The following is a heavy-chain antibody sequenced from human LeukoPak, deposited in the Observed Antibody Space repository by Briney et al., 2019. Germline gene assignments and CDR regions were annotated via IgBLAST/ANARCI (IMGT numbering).Heavy chain of an antibody. CDR3: AKDGLYSGYDVYYFDY. J-gene: IGHJ4*02. Sequence: GGSLRLSCAASGFTFSSYGMHWVRQAPGKGLEWVAFIREDASAKFYADSVKGRFTISRENSRNTLYLQMNTLGAEDPPVYYCAKDGLYSGYDVYYFDYWGQGTLVTVSS. D-gene: IGHD5-12*01. V-gene: IGHV3-30*02. CDR2: IREDASAK. CDR1: GFTFSSYG.